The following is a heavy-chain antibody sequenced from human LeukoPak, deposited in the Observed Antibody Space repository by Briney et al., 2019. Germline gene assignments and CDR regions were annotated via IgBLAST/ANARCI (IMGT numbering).Heavy chain of an antibody. CDR1: GYTLTELS. Sequence: ASVKVSCKVSGYTLTELSMHWVRQATGQGLEWMGWMNPNSGNTGYAQKFQGRVTMTRNTSISTAYMELSSLRSEDTAVYYCARSLLWFGEFRRSSNWFDPWGQGTLVTVSS. CDR3: ARSLLWFGEFRRSSNWFDP. V-gene: IGHV1-8*01. CDR2: MNPNSGNT. D-gene: IGHD3-10*01. J-gene: IGHJ5*02.